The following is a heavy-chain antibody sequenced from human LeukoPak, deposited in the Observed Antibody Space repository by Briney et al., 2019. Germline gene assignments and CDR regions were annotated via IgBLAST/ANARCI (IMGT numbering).Heavy chain of an antibody. CDR2: IKRDGSGA. CDR1: GFTFSFNS. J-gene: IGHJ6*01. V-gene: IGHV3-74*01. D-gene: IGHD2-8*01. CDR3: ARSNGFGMDV. Sequence: GGSLRFSCAASGFTFSFNSMHWVRQGPGKGLVWVSRIKRDGSGATYADSVKGRVTISRDNAKNTLYLQMNSLRAEDTAVYYCARSNGFGMDVWGQGTTVTVSS.